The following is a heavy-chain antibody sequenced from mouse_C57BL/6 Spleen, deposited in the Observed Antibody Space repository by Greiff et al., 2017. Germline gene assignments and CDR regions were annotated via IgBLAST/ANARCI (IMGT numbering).Heavy chain of an antibody. Sequence: QVQLQQPGAELVKPGASVKLSCKASGYTFTSYWMHWVKQRPGQGLEWIGMIHPNSGSTNYNEKFKSKATLTVDKSSSTAYMQLSSLTSEDSAVYYCARFVGLLYYFDYWGQGTTLTVSS. V-gene: IGHV1-64*01. J-gene: IGHJ2*01. CDR2: IHPNSGST. CDR3: ARFVGLLYYFDY. CDR1: GYTFTSYW. D-gene: IGHD1-1*01.